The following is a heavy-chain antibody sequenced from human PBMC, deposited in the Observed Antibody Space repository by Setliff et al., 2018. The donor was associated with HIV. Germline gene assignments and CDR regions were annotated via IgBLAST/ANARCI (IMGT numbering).Heavy chain of an antibody. CDR3: ARDLYQPFDY. CDR2: ISGSGGST. Sequence: PGGSLRLSCAASGFTFSSYAMNWVRQAPGKGLQWVSAISGSGGSTYYADSVKGRFTISRDNSKNTVYLHMNSLRAEDTAVYYCARDLYQPFDYWGQGKMVTVSS. D-gene: IGHD2-2*01. J-gene: IGHJ4*02. V-gene: IGHV3-23*01. CDR1: GFTFSSYA.